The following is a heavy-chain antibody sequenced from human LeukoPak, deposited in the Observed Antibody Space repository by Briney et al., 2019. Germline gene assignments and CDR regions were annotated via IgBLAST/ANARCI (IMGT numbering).Heavy chain of an antibody. V-gene: IGHV4-59*12. Sequence: SETLSLTCTVSGGSISSYYWSWIRQPPGKGLEWIGYIYYSGSTDYNPSLKSRVTISVETSKNQFSLKLSSVTAADTAVYYCVTMVRGVIINSDAFDIWGQGTMVTVSS. CDR3: VTMVRGVIINSDAFDI. CDR1: GGSISSYY. J-gene: IGHJ3*02. CDR2: IYYSGST. D-gene: IGHD3-10*01.